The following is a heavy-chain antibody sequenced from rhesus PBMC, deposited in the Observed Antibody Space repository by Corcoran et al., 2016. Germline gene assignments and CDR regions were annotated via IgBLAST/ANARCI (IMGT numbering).Heavy chain of an antibody. V-gene: IGHV3S25*01. CDR1: GFPFTSYW. CDR2: INSGGGST. CDR3: AKGGIQLQFWGDFEF. J-gene: IGHJ1*01. D-gene: IGHD5-12*01. Sequence: EVQLVESGGGLAKPGGSLRLSCAAPGFPFTSYWMNWVRQAPGEGLEGVSGINSGGGSTYYADSVKGRVTISRDNSKNTLSLQMNSLRAEDTAVYYCAKGGIQLQFWGDFEFWGQGALVTVSS.